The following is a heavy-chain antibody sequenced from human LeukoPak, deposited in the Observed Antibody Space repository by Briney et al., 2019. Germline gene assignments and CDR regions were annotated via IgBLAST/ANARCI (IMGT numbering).Heavy chain of an antibody. V-gene: IGHV3-33*01. CDR1: GFTFSTYG. J-gene: IGHJ3*02. D-gene: IGHD6-19*01. CDR3: ARAKDNSGRDGFDI. Sequence: GRSLRLSCAASGFTFSTYGIHWVRQAPGKGLEWVGVIWYDGSNKYYGDSVKGRFTISRDNSRNTLYLQMNSLRAEDTAVYYCARAKDNSGRDGFDIWGQGTMVTVSS. CDR2: IWYDGSNK.